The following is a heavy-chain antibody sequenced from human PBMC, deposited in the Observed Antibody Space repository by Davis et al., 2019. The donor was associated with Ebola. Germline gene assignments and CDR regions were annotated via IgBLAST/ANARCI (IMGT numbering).Heavy chain of an antibody. V-gene: IGHV3-23*01. D-gene: IGHD3-10*01. CDR2: ISSSGTVT. Sequence: GESLKISCAASGFTFNIYAMSWVRQPPGKGLEWISSISSSGTVTYYADSVKGRFTISRDNSKNTLYLQMNSLRAEDTAVYYCAKYASFYYAVGSNWFDPWGQGTLVTVSS. J-gene: IGHJ5*02. CDR1: GFTFNIYA. CDR3: AKYASFYYAVGSNWFDP.